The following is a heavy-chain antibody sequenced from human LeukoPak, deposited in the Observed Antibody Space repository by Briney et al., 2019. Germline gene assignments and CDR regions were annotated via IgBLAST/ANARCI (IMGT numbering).Heavy chain of an antibody. CDR1: GGSISSSGYY. D-gene: IGHD3-22*01. CDR2: IYYSGST. V-gene: IGHV4-39*01. Sequence: SETLSLTCTVSGGSISSSGYYWGWIRQPPGKGLEWIGSIYYSGSTYQNPSLKSRVTISVDTSKNQFSLKLSSVTAADTAVYYCARRRALTYYYDSSGYFSLDYWGQGTLVTVSS. CDR3: ARRRALTYYYDSSGYFSLDY. J-gene: IGHJ4*02.